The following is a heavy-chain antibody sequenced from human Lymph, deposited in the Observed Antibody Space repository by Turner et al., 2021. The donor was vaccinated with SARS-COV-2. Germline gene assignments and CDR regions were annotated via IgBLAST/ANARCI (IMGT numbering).Heavy chain of an antibody. CDR1: GFTFDDYA. D-gene: IGHD1-26*01. CDR3: AKDLAGTYYSSFDY. CDR2: INWSGGSI. J-gene: IGHJ4*02. Sequence: EVQLVGSGGGLVQPGRSLSLSCAASGFTFDDYAMHWVRQDPGKGLEWVSGINWSGGSIAYADSVKGRFTISRDNPKNSLYLQMNSLRAEDTAFYYCAKDLAGTYYSSFDYWGQGTLVTVSS. V-gene: IGHV3-9*01.